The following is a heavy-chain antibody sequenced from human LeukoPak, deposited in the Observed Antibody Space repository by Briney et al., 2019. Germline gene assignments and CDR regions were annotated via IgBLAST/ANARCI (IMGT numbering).Heavy chain of an antibody. CDR1: GYSFTSYW. CDR3: ARRDPQVTTSDMDV. Sequence: GVSLKISCKGSGYSFTSYWISWVRQMPGKGLEWMGRIDPSDSYTNYSPSFQGHVTISADKSISTAYLQWSSLKASDTAMYYCARRDPQVTTSDMDVWGQGTTVTVSS. CDR2: IDPSDSYT. J-gene: IGHJ6*02. V-gene: IGHV5-10-1*01. D-gene: IGHD4-17*01.